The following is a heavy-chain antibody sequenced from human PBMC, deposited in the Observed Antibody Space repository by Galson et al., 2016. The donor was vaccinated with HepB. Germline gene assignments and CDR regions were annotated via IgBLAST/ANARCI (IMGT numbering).Heavy chain of an antibody. Sequence: SETLSLTCGVSGASIISRDWWTWVRQPPGKGLEWIGQVYHSGTTNYSPSLKSRATISVDNSKNQFSLMLSSVTAADTAVAYCARQNTGSHVDYWGRGALVTVSS. J-gene: IGHJ4*02. V-gene: IGHV4-4*02. CDR3: ARQNTGSHVDY. CDR1: GASIISRDW. CDR2: VYHSGTT. D-gene: IGHD1-26*01.